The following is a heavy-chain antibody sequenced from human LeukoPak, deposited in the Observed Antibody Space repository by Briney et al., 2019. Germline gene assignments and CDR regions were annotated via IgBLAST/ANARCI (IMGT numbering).Heavy chain of an antibody. CDR2: INPSGGST. CDR3: ARAPSSSSSYYYYYYMDV. J-gene: IGHJ6*03. V-gene: IGHV1-46*01. CDR1: GYTFTSYY. D-gene: IGHD6-6*01. Sequence: RASVKVSCKASGYTFTSYYMHWVRQAPGQGLEWMGIINPSGGSTSYAQKFQGRVTMTRDMSTSTVYMELSSLRSEDTAVYYCARAPSSSSSYYYYYYMDVWGKGTTVTDSS.